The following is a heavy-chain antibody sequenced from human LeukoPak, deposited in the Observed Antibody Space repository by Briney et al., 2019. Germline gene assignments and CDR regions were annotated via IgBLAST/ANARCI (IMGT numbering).Heavy chain of an antibody. V-gene: IGHV3-23*01. J-gene: IGHJ5*02. D-gene: IGHD3-10*01. Sequence: GGSLRLSCAASGFTFSSYAMSWVRQAPGKGLEWVSAISGSGRSTYYADSVKGRFTISRDNSKNTLYLQMNSLRAEDTAVYYCAKGLSSPGQGRENWFDPWGQGTLVTVSS. CDR3: AKGLSSPGQGRENWFDP. CDR1: GFTFSSYA. CDR2: ISGSGRST.